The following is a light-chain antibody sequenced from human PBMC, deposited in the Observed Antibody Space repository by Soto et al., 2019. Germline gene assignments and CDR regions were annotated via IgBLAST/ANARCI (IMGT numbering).Light chain of an antibody. J-gene: IGKJ5*01. CDR2: DAS. CDR1: QDISNY. CDR3: HRYGNLTPTT. V-gene: IGKV1-33*01. Sequence: TQITQSPSSLSASVGDRVTITCQASQDISNYLNWYQQKPGKAPKLLIYDASNLETGVPSRFSGSGSGTDFTFTISSLQPEDSATYYCHRYGNLTPTTFGQRTRLEIK.